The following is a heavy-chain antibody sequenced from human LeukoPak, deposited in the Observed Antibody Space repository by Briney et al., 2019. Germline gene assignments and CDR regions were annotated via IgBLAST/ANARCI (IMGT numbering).Heavy chain of an antibody. J-gene: IGHJ4*02. Sequence: GGSLRLSCAASGFTFSSYGMHWVRQAPGKGLEWVAVISYDGSNKYYADSVKGRFTISRDNSKNTLYLRMNSLRAEDTAVYYCAKDGYSGYEIGGYYFDYWGQGTLVTVSS. CDR1: GFTFSSYG. V-gene: IGHV3-30*18. D-gene: IGHD5-12*01. CDR2: ISYDGSNK. CDR3: AKDGYSGYEIGGYYFDY.